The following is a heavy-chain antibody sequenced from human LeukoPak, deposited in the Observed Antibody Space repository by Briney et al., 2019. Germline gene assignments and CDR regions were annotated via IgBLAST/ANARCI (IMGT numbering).Heavy chain of an antibody. V-gene: IGHV4-59*01. CDR3: ASSLERGRGAYFDY. D-gene: IGHD3-16*02. CDR2: IYYSGST. CDR1: GGSISSYY. Sequence: SETLSLTCTVSGGSISSYYWSWIRQPPGKGLEWIGYIYYSGSTNYNPSLKSRVTISVDTSKNQFSLKLSSVTAADTAVYYCASSLERGRGAYFDYWGQGTLVTVSS. J-gene: IGHJ4*02.